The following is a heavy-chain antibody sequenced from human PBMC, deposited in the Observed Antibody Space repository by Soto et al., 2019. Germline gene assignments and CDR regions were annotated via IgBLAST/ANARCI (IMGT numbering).Heavy chain of an antibody. CDR1: GASVNNDY. Sequence: LSLTCTVSGASVNNDYWTWIRQSAGKGLECIGYISYSVTINYSPSFRSRVSMSLDTSKNQFSLKLSSVTAADTAVYYCARDGGDERSFDSWGPGTLVTVSS. J-gene: IGHJ4*02. D-gene: IGHD2-21*02. CDR2: ISYSVTI. CDR3: ARDGGDERSFDS. V-gene: IGHV4-59*02.